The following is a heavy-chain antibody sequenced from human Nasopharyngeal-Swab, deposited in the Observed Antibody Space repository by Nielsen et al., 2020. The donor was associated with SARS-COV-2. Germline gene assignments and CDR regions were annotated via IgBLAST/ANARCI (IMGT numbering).Heavy chain of an antibody. Sequence: GESLRLSCAASGFTFSSYWMSWVRQAPGKGLEWVANIKQDGSEKYYVDSVKGRFTISRDNAKNSLYLQMNSLRAEDTAMYYCARASGSSWDFDYWGQGTLVTVSS. CDR3: ARASGSSWDFDY. D-gene: IGHD6-13*01. V-gene: IGHV3-7*03. CDR2: IKQDGSEK. CDR1: GFTFSSYW. J-gene: IGHJ4*02.